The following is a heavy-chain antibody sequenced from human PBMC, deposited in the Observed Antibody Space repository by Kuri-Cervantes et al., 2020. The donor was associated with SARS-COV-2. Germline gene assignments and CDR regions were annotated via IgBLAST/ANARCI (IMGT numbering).Heavy chain of an antibody. V-gene: IGHV4-34*01. Sequence: SETLSLTCAVYGGSFSGYYWSWIRQPPGKGLEWIGEINHSGSTNYNPSLKSRVTISVDTSKNQFSLKLSSVTAADTAVYYCARVGYYYSMDVWGQGTTVTVSS. J-gene: IGHJ6*02. CDR1: GGSFSGYY. CDR2: INHSGST. CDR3: ARVGYYYSMDV.